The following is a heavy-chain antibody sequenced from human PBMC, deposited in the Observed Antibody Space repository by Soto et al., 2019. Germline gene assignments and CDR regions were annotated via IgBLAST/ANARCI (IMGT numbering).Heavy chain of an antibody. CDR1: GGSISSGDYY. J-gene: IGHJ4*02. V-gene: IGHV4-30-4*01. CDR3: DRPPSEYSRSAY. D-gene: IGHD6-6*01. Sequence: PSETLSLTCTVSGGSISSGDYYWSWIRQPPGKGLEWIGYIYYSGSTYYNPSLKSRVTISVDTSKNQFSLKLSSVTAAATAAYYRDRPPSEYSRSAYWGQGTLVTVSS. CDR2: IYYSGST.